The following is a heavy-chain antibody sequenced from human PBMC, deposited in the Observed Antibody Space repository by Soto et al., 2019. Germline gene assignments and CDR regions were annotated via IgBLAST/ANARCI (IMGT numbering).Heavy chain of an antibody. J-gene: IGHJ4*02. CDR2: IYHSGST. CDR1: SGSISSSNW. CDR3: ARVFCSGGSCLMPYFDY. V-gene: IGHV4-4*02. D-gene: IGHD2-15*01. Sequence: QVQLQESGPGLVKPSGTRSITCAVSSGSISSSNWWSWVRQPPGKGLEWIGEIYHSGSTNYNPSLKSRVTISVDKSKNQFSLKLSSVTAADTAVYYCARVFCSGGSCLMPYFDYWGQGTLVTVSS.